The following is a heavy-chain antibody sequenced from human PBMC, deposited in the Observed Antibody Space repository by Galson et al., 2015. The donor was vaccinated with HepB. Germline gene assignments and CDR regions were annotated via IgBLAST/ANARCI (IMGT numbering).Heavy chain of an antibody. V-gene: IGHV1-69*13. D-gene: IGHD3-22*01. CDR2: IIPIFGTA. Sequence: SVKVSCKASGGTFSSYAISWVRQAPGQGLEWTGGIIPIFGTANYAQKFQGRVTITADESTSTAYMELSSLRSEDTAVYYCARTIHYDSSGYMYYFDYWGQGTLVTVSS. CDR3: ARTIHYDSSGYMYYFDY. J-gene: IGHJ4*02. CDR1: GGTFSSYA.